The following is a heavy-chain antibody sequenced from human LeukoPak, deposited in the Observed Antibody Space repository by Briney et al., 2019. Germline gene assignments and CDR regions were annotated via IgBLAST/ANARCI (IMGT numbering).Heavy chain of an antibody. CDR2: IYYSGST. CDR1: GGTISSYY. D-gene: IGHD2-15*01. CDR3: AITPNCRGGSCYSRWFDP. J-gene: IGHJ5*02. V-gene: IGHV4-59*01. Sequence: PSETLSLTCTVSGGTISSYYWSWIRQPPGKGLEWIGYIYYSGSTNYNPSLKSRVTISVDTSKNQFSLKLSSVTAADTAVYYCAITPNCRGGSCYSRWFDPWGQGTLVTVSS.